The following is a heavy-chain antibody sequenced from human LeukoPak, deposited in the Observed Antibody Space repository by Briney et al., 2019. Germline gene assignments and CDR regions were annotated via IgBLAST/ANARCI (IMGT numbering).Heavy chain of an antibody. CDR1: GFTFSRYS. D-gene: IGHD3-10*01. Sequence: PGGSLRLSCAASGFTFSRYSMNWVRQAPGKGLEWVSSISGSSSSYIYYADSLKGRFTISRDNAKNSLYLQMNSLRVEDTAVYYCARDSSMLRGPLVIYYFGFWGQGTLVTVSS. J-gene: IGHJ4*02. CDR3: ARDSSMLRGPLVIYYFGF. V-gene: IGHV3-21*04. CDR2: ISGSSSSYI.